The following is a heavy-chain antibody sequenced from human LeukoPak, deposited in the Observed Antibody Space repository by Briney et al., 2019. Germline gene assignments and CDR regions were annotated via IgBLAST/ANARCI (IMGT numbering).Heavy chain of an antibody. CDR3: ARRRDGYRKKVTSIDY. CDR1: GGSFSGYY. CDR2: INHSGST. J-gene: IGHJ4*02. D-gene: IGHD5-24*01. V-gene: IGHV4-34*01. Sequence: PSETLSLTCAVYGGSFSGYYWSWIRQTPGKGLEWIGEINHSGSTNYNPSLKSRVTISVDTSKNQFSLKLSSVTAADTAVYYCARRRDGYRKKVTSIDYWGQGTLVTVSS.